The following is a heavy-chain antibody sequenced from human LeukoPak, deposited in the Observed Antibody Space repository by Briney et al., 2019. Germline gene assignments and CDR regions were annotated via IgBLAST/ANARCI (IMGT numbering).Heavy chain of an antibody. V-gene: IGHV4-4*07. CDR2: IYTSGST. CDR3: AVRNRVATISPTTNYGMDV. CDR1: GGSISSYY. J-gene: IGHJ6*02. Sequence: SETLSLTCTVSGGSISSYYWSWIRQPAGKGLEWIGRIYTSGSTNYNPSLKSRVTMSVDTSKNQFSLKLSSVTAADTAVYYCAVRNRVATISPTTNYGMDVWGQGTTVTVSS. D-gene: IGHD5-12*01.